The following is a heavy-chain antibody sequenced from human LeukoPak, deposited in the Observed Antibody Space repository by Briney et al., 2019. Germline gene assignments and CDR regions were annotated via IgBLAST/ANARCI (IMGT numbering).Heavy chain of an antibody. V-gene: IGHV1-18*04. CDR2: ISAYNGNT. J-gene: IGHJ6*04. Sequence: ASVKVSCEASGYTFTSYGISWVRQAPGQGLEWMGWISAYNGNTNYAQKLQGRVTMTTDTSTSTAYMELRSLRPDDTAVYYCARVVRGSDYYYYGMDVWGKGTTVTVSS. CDR3: ARVVRGSDYYYYGMDV. CDR1: GYTFTSYG. D-gene: IGHD3-10*01.